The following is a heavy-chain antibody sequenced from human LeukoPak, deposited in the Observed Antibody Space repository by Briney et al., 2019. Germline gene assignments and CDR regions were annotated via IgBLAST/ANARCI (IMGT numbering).Heavy chain of an antibody. CDR1: GGSISSGGYS. V-gene: IGHV4-61*02. Sequence: SETLSLTCAVSGGSISSGGYSWSWIRQPAGKGLEWIGRIYTSGSTNYNPSLKSRVTISVDTSKNQFSLKLSSVTAADTAVYYCARARVTTPLSHYYYMDVWGKGTTVTVSS. CDR3: ARARVTTPLSHYYYMDV. CDR2: IYTSGST. J-gene: IGHJ6*03. D-gene: IGHD4-11*01.